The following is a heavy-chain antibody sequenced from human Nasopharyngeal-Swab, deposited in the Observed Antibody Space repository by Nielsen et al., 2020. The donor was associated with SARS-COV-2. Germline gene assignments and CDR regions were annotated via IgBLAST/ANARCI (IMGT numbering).Heavy chain of an antibody. J-gene: IGHJ4*02. CDR3: ARGTIVGATDYFDY. D-gene: IGHD1-26*01. CDR1: GYTFTSYD. CDR2: MNPNSGNT. Sequence: ASVKVSYKASGYTFTSYDINWVRQATGQGLEWMGWMNPNSGNTGYAQKFQGRVTITADESTSTAYMELSSLRSEDTAVYYCARGTIVGATDYFDYWGQGTLVTVSS. V-gene: IGHV1-8*01.